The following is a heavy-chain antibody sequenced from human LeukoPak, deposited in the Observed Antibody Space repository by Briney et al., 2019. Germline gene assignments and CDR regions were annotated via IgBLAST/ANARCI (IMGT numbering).Heavy chain of an antibody. D-gene: IGHD5-24*01. Sequence: SETLSLTCAVYGGSFSGYYWSWIRQPPGKGLEWIGEINHSGSTNYNPSLKSRVTISVDTSKNQFFLKLSSVTAADTAVYYCARGNGRDGYNFGYWGQGTLVTVSS. V-gene: IGHV4-34*01. CDR1: GGSFSGYY. CDR2: INHSGST. CDR3: ARGNGRDGYNFGY. J-gene: IGHJ4*02.